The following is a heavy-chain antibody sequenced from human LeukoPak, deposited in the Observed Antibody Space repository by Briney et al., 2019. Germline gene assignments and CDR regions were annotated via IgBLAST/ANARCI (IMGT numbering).Heavy chain of an antibody. CDR2: INAGNGNT. J-gene: IGHJ4*02. Sequence: ASVKVSCKASGYTFTSYAMHWVRPAPGQRLEWMGWINAGNGNTKYSQKFQGRVTITRDTSASTAYMELSSLRSEDTAVYYCARCITMVRGVTLSFDYWGQGTLVTVSS. V-gene: IGHV1-3*01. CDR3: ARCITMVRGVTLSFDY. D-gene: IGHD3-10*01. CDR1: GYTFTSYA.